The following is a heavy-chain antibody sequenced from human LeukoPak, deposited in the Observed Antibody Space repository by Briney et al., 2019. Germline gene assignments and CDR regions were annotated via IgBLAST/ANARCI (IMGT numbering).Heavy chain of an antibody. CDR3: ARQSSGLDY. CDR1: GGSISSSSYY. CDR2: IYYSGST. D-gene: IGHD6-19*01. J-gene: IGHJ4*02. V-gene: IGHV4-39*01. Sequence: SETLSLTXTVSGGSISSSSYYWGWIRQPPGKGLEWIGSIYYSGSTYYNPSLKSRVTISVDTSKNQFSLKLSSVTAADTAVYYCARQSSGLDYWGQRTLVTVSS.